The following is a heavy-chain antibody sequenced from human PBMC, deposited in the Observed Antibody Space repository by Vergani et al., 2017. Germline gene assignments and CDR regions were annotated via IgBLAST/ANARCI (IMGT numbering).Heavy chain of an antibody. CDR2: ISSSSSYI. CDR1: GFTFDDYA. CDR3: ARGVSFTVTTGNWYFDL. D-gene: IGHD4-17*01. J-gene: IGHJ2*01. Sequence: EVQLVESGGGLVQPGRSLRLSCAASGFTFDDYAMHWVRQAPGKGLEWVSSISSSSSYIYYADSVKGRFTISRDNAKNSLYLQMNSLRAEDTAVYYCARGVSFTVTTGNWYFDLWGRGTLVTVSS. V-gene: IGHV3-21*01.